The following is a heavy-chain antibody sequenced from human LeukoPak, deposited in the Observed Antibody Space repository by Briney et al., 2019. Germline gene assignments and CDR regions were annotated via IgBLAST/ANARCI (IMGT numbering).Heavy chain of an antibody. V-gene: IGHV4-34*01. Sequence: SETPSLTCAVYGGSFSGYYWSWIRQPPGKGLEWIGEINHSGSTNYNPSLKSRVTISVDTSKNQFSLKLSSVTAADTAVYYCARHPDIVVVKRAFDIWGQGTMVTVSS. D-gene: IGHD2-2*01. CDR3: ARHPDIVVVKRAFDI. J-gene: IGHJ3*02. CDR2: INHSGST. CDR1: GGSFSGYY.